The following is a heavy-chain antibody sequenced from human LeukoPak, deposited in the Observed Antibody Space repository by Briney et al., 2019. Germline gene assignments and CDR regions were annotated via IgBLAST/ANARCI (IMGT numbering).Heavy chain of an antibody. CDR1: GFTFSNYA. J-gene: IGHJ4*02. V-gene: IGHV3-23*01. D-gene: IGHD3-22*01. Sequence: GGSLRLSCAASGFTFSNYAVNWVRQAPGKGLEWVSTITGSGGSTFYADSVKGRFPISRDNSMDTLYLQMSSLRAEDTAVYYCAKDRGRYYDSSGYYWGYYFDSWGQGILVTVST. CDR2: ITGSGGST. CDR3: AKDRGRYYDSSGYYWGYYFDS.